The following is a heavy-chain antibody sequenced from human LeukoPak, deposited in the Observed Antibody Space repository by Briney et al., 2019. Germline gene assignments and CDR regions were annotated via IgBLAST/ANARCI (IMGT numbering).Heavy chain of an antibody. J-gene: IGHJ3*02. CDR2: ISSSSGYI. D-gene: IGHD2-2*01. CDR1: GYTFSSYS. CDR3: AREVWGSSTSQHAFDI. V-gene: IGHV3-21*01. Sequence: ASVKVSCKASGYTFSSYSMNWVRQASGKGLEWVSSISSSSGYIYYADSVKGRFTISRDNAKNSLYLQMNSLRAEDTAVYYYAREVWGSSTSQHAFDIWGQGTMVIVSS.